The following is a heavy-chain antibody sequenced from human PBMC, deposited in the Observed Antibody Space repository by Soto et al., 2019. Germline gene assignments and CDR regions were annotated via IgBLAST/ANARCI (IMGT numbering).Heavy chain of an antibody. V-gene: IGHV4-59*01. CDR3: ARDGTGSGWLFDS. CDR2: VYYTGTT. Sequence: SETLALTCTFSGDSISVYHWNWIRQPPGKGLEWIGYVYYTGTTNYNPSLKNRVSISVDTSKSQFSLRLSSVTAADTALYYCARDGTGSGWLFDSWGQGTLV. CDR1: GDSISVYH. D-gene: IGHD6-19*01. J-gene: IGHJ4*02.